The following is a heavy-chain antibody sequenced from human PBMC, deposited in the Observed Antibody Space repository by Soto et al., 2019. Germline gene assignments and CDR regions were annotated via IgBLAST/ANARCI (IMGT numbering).Heavy chain of an antibody. D-gene: IGHD2-2*01. Sequence: GESLKISCKGSGYSFISYWIGWVRQMPGKGLEWMGIIYPGDSDTRYSPSFQGQVTMSADKSISTAYLQWSSLKASDTAMYYCARLGGWGHCSGIRCYAFDFWGQGTPVTVSS. V-gene: IGHV5-51*01. CDR2: IYPGDSDT. J-gene: IGHJ4*01. CDR3: ARLGGWGHCSGIRCYAFDF. CDR1: GYSFISYW.